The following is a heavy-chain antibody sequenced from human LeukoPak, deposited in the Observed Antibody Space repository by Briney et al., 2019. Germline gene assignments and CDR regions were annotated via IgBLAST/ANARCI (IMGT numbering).Heavy chain of an antibody. V-gene: IGHV3-66*01. CDR3: ARAGVTYDFDY. J-gene: IGHJ4*02. CDR1: GFTFSSYS. CDR2: IYSGGST. Sequence: GGSLRLSCAASGFTFSSYSMNWVRQAPGKGLEWVSVIYSGGSTYYADSVKGRFTISRDNSKNTLYLQMNSLRAEDTAVYYCARAGVTYDFDYWGQGTLVTVSS. D-gene: IGHD2-21*02.